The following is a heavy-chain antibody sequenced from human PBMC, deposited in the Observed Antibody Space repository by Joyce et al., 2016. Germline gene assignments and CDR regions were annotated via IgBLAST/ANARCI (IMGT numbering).Heavy chain of an antibody. CDR3: ARHWGSTWYDF. Sequence: EVQLVQSGAEVKKPGESLKISCKGFGFRFPNSWIGWVRQMPGKGLEWMGAIYPGDSDTRYNSSFQGHVTISADKAISTVYLQWSSLRATDSAMYFCARHWGSTWYDFWGQGTLVTVSS. CDR1: GFRFPNSW. J-gene: IGHJ5*01. CDR2: IYPGDSDT. D-gene: IGHD6-13*01. V-gene: IGHV5-51*01.